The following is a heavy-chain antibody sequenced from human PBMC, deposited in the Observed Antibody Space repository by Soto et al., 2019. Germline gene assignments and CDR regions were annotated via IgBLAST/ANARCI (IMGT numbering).Heavy chain of an antibody. D-gene: IGHD3-16*02. CDR2: ISDRGST. Sequence: QVELQQSGPGLVKPSETLSLTCTVFGGSIDDYYWSWIRQSPGKGLEWIGHISDRGSTDYNPSLKSRVTISVDRSKQQFSLKVTSVTAAATAVYYCARDRWTARANWFDPWGQGTLVTVSS. CDR1: GGSIDDYY. CDR3: ARDRWTARANWFDP. J-gene: IGHJ5*02. V-gene: IGHV4-59*01.